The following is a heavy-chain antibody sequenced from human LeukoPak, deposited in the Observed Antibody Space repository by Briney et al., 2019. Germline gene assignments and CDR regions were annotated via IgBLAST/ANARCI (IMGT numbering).Heavy chain of an antibody. CDR2: INSDGINT. Sequence: GGSLRLSCAASGFTFSNYWMHWVRQAPGKGLVWVSRINSDGINTSYADSVKGRFTISRDNAKNTLNLQMNSLRAEDTAVYYCAKVVDYYDSLDYFDYWGQGTLVTVSS. V-gene: IGHV3-74*01. D-gene: IGHD3-22*01. CDR3: AKVVDYYDSLDYFDY. J-gene: IGHJ4*02. CDR1: GFTFSNYW.